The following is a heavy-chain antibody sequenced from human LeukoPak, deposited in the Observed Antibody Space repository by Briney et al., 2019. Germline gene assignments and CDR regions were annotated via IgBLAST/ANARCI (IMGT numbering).Heavy chain of an antibody. Sequence: GGSLRLSCAASGFTFTTYWMSWVRQAPGKGLEWVANINQDGIEKYYVASVKGRFTISRDNAKNSMYVQMNSLRAEDTAVYYCARGFDAYYGFDIWGQGTMVTASS. CDR2: INQDGIEK. CDR1: GFTFTTYW. D-gene: IGHD2/OR15-2a*01. V-gene: IGHV3-7*05. CDR3: ARGFDAYYGFDI. J-gene: IGHJ3*02.